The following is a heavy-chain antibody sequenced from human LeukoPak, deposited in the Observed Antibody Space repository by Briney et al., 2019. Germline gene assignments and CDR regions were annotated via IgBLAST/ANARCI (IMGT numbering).Heavy chain of an antibody. CDR2: ISGTDTTII. Sequence: GGSLRLSCAASGFTFSDYHMNWIRQAPGKGLEWISYISGTDTTIIKYADSVKGRFTISRDNAKNSVYLQMNSLRAEDTAVYYCAREGYYFGSIYWGQGTLVTVSS. CDR3: AREGYYFGSIY. D-gene: IGHD3-10*01. CDR1: GFTFSDYH. J-gene: IGHJ4*02. V-gene: IGHV3-11*04.